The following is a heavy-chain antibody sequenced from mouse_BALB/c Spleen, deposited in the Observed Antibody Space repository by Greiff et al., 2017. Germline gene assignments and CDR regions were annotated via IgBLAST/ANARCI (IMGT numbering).Heavy chain of an antibody. Sequence: EVQGVESGGGLVKPGGSLKLSCAASGFTFSSYAMSWVRQSPEKRLEWVAEISSGGSYTYYPDTVTGRFTISRDNAKNTLYLEMSSLRSEDTAMYYCAREGYEAWFAYWGQGTLVTVSA. V-gene: IGHV5-9-4*01. CDR2: ISSGGSYT. CDR1: GFTFSSYA. J-gene: IGHJ3*01. CDR3: AREGYEAWFAY. D-gene: IGHD2-3*01.